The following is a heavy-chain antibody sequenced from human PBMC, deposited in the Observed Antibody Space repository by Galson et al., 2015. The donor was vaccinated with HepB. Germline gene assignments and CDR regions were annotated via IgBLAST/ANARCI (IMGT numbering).Heavy chain of an antibody. CDR1: GGSISSNYW. D-gene: IGHD2-2*01. Sequence: ETLSLTCAVSGGSISSNYWWGWVRQPPGKGLEWIGDIYHRGSTNYNPPLKSRVTISLDKSKNQFSLKLSSVTAADTGVYYCAREWATTSGDASDIWGPGTMVTVSS. CDR2: IYHRGST. V-gene: IGHV4-4*02. J-gene: IGHJ3*02. CDR3: AREWATTSGDASDI.